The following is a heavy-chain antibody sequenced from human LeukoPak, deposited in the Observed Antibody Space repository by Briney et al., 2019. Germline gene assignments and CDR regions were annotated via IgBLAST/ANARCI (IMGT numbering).Heavy chain of an antibody. Sequence: GGSLRLSCVASGFSFSRFGMNWVRQAPGKALEWISHISSTSGDVYYADSVKGRFTISRDNAKNSLYLQMNSLRVEDTAVYYCARVESGETLDYWGQGTLVTVSS. V-gene: IGHV3-48*01. CDR2: ISSTSGDV. J-gene: IGHJ4*02. CDR1: GFSFSRFG. CDR3: ARVESGETLDY. D-gene: IGHD3-10*01.